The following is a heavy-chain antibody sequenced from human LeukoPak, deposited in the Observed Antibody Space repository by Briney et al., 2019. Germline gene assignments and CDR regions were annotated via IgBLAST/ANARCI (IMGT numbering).Heavy chain of an antibody. Sequence: SETLSLTCAVYGGSFSGYYWSWIRQPPGKGLEWIGEINHSGSTNYNPSLKSRVTISVDTSKNQFSLKLSSVTAADTAVYYCARDRGVYFLDYWGQGTLVTVSS. J-gene: IGHJ4*02. CDR1: GGSFSGYY. V-gene: IGHV4-34*01. D-gene: IGHD2-8*02. CDR3: ARDRGVYFLDY. CDR2: INHSGST.